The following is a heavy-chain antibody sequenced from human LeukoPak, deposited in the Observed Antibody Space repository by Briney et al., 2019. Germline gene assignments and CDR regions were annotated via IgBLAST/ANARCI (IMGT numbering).Heavy chain of an antibody. CDR2: INHSGST. Sequence: SETLSLTCAVYGGSFSGYYWSWIPQPPGKGVEWIGEINHSGSTNYNPSLKSRVTISVDTSKNQFSLKLSSVTAADTAVYYCARRSGSYYRWSNFDYWGQGTLVTVSS. CDR1: GGSFSGYY. J-gene: IGHJ4*02. D-gene: IGHD1-26*01. CDR3: ARRSGSYYRWSNFDY. V-gene: IGHV4-34*01.